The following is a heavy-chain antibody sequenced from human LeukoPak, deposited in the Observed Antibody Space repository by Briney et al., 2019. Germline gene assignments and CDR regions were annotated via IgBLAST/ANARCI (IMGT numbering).Heavy chain of an antibody. D-gene: IGHD2/OR15-2a*01. CDR1: GGSFSGYY. V-gene: IGHV4-34*01. Sequence: SETLSLTCAVYGGSFSGYYWSWIRQPPGKGLEWIGEINHSGSTNYNPSLKSRVTISVDTSKNQFSLELSSVTAADTAVYYCARVLRGSIWYFDYWGQGTLVTVSS. CDR2: INHSGST. J-gene: IGHJ4*02. CDR3: ARVLRGSIWYFDY.